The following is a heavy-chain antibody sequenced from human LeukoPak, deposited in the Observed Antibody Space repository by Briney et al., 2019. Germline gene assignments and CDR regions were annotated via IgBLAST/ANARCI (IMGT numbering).Heavy chain of an antibody. D-gene: IGHD2-15*01. CDR2: ISNNGGYT. CDR3: AKQLGYCSDGSCYFPY. Sequence: RAGGSLRLSCAASGFTFSSSAMSWVRQAPGKGPEWVSAISNNGGYTYYADSVQGRFTISRDNSKSTLCLQMNSLRAEDTAVYYCAKQLGYCSDGSCYFPYWGQGTLVTVSS. CDR1: GFTFSSSA. V-gene: IGHV3-23*01. J-gene: IGHJ4*02.